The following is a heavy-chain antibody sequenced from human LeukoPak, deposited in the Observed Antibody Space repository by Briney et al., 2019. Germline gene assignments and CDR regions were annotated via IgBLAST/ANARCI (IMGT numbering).Heavy chain of an antibody. D-gene: IGHD1-26*01. CDR1: GNSFTNYW. CDR3: ARRVRIGSYGMDV. V-gene: IGHV5-51*01. Sequence: HGASLKISCKASGNSFTNYWIGWVRQLPGKGLEWVAMINPDDTNIAYSPSFQGQVTISADRSISTAYLQWSSLKASDTAMYYCARRVRIGSYGMDVWGQGTTVTVSS. J-gene: IGHJ6*02. CDR2: INPDDTNI.